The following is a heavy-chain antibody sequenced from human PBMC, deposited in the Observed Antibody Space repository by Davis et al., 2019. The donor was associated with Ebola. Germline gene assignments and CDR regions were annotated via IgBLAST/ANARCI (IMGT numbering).Heavy chain of an antibody. CDR2: IKQDGSEK. CDR1: GFTFSSYW. CDR3: ARDQSFTIFGSFSGMDV. D-gene: IGHD3-3*01. V-gene: IGHV3-7*01. J-gene: IGHJ6*02. Sequence: GESLKISCAASGFTFSSYWMSWVRQAPGKGLEWVANIKQDGSEKYYVDSVKGRFAISRDNAKNSLYLQMNSLRAEDTAVYYCARDQSFTIFGSFSGMDVWGQGTTVTVSS.